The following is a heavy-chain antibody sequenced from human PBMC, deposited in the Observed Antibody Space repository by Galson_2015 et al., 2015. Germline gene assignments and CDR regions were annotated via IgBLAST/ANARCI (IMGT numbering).Heavy chain of an antibody. CDR3: ARGGGAAAGTPYYYGMDV. V-gene: IGHV5-51*03. CDR1: GYSFTSYW. J-gene: IGHJ6*02. CDR2: IYPGDSDT. Sequence: QSGAEVKKPGESLKISCKGSGYSFTSYWIGWVRQMPGKGLEWMGIIYPGDSDTRYSPSFQGQVTISADKSISTAYLQWSSLKASDTAMYYWARGGGAAAGTPYYYGMDVWGQGTTVTVSS. D-gene: IGHD6-13*01.